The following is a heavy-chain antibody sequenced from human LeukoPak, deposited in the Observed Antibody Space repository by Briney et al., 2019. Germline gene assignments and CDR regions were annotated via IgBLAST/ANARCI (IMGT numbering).Heavy chain of an antibody. CDR3: ATSSGWQKLEYYFDY. V-gene: IGHV3-9*01. Sequence: GGSLRLSCAASGFTFDDYAMHWVRQAPGKGLEWVSGISWNSGSIGYADSVKGRFTISRDNAKNSPYLQMNSLRAEDTALYYCATSSGWQKLEYYFDYWGQGTLVTVSS. CDR2: ISWNSGSI. J-gene: IGHJ4*02. CDR1: GFTFDDYA. D-gene: IGHD6-19*01.